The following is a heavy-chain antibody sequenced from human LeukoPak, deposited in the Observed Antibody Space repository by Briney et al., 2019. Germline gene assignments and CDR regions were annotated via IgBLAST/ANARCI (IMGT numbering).Heavy chain of an antibody. V-gene: IGHV5-51*01. D-gene: IGHD2-15*01. CDR1: GYSFTSYW. J-gene: IGHJ4*02. Sequence: GESLKISCKGSGYSFTSYWIGWVRQMPGKGLEWMGIIYPGDSDTRYSPSFQGQVTISADKSISTAYLQWSSLKASDTAMYYCARRLLGYCSGGSCEYYLDCWGQGTLVTVS. CDR3: ARRLLGYCSGGSCEYYLDC. CDR2: IYPGDSDT.